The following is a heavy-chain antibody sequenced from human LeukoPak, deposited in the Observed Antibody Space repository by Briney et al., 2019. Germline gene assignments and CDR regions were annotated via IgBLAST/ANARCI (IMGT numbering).Heavy chain of an antibody. V-gene: IGHV3-48*01. Sequence: GGSLRLSCAASGFTFSSYSMNWVRQAPGKGLEWVSYISSSSSTIYYADSVKGRFTISRDNSKNTLYLQMNSLRAEDTAVYYCARDRAHDYGDLKQAFDIWGQGTMVTVSS. J-gene: IGHJ3*02. CDR3: ARDRAHDYGDLKQAFDI. D-gene: IGHD4-17*01. CDR1: GFTFSSYS. CDR2: ISSSSSTI.